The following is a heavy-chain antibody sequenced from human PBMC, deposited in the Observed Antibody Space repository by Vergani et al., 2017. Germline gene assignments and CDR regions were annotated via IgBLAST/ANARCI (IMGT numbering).Heavy chain of an antibody. J-gene: IGHJ4*02. Sequence: QVQLVQSGAEVKKPGSSVKVSCKASGGTFSSYAISWVRQAPGQGLEWMGGIITIFGTANYAQKFQGRVTITADESTSTAYMELSSLRSEDTAVYYCASGYSSGWYTDVKDYFDYWGQGTLVTVSS. CDR2: IITIFGTA. D-gene: IGHD6-19*01. V-gene: IGHV1-69*01. CDR3: ASGYSSGWYTDVKDYFDY. CDR1: GGTFSSYA.